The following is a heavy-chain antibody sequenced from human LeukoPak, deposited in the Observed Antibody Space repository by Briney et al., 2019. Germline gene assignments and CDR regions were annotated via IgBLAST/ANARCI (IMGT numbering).Heavy chain of an antibody. CDR2: INTDGTTT. J-gene: IGHJ4*02. V-gene: IGHV3-74*01. D-gene: IGHD3-16*01. CDR1: GLTFSNYW. CDR3: ARRTWGYYFDY. Sequence: GGSLRLSCAASGLTFSNYWIHWVRQAPGEGLVWVSRINTDGTTTSYADSVKGRFTISRDNAKNTVYLQMNSLRVEDTAVYYCARRTWGYYFDYWGQGTLVTVSS.